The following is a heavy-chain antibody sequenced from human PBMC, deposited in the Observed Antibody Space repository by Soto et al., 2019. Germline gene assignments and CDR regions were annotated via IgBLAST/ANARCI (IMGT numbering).Heavy chain of an antibody. CDR3: VRQYMVAARNSPYYLDL. J-gene: IGHJ4*02. CDR1: GYSFTSYW. CDR2: IDPRDSYT. V-gene: IGHV5-10-1*01. D-gene: IGHD2-15*01. Sequence: GESLKISCKGSGYSFTSYWINWVRQMPDKGLEWMGRIDPRDSYTNYSPSFQGHVTISIDKSINTAYLQWSSLKASDTAIYYCVRQYMVAARNSPYYLDLWGQGILVTVPQ.